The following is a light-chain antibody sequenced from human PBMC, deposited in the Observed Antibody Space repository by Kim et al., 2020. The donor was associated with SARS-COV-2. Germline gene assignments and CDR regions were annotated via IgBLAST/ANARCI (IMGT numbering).Light chain of an antibody. CDR1: SGHISYA. Sequence: ASVKLPCTLSSGHISYAIAWHQQQPEKGPRYLMKLNSDGSHSKGDGIPVRFSGSSSGAERYLTISSLQSEDEADYYCQTWGTGIVVFGGGTQLTVL. CDR2: LNSDGSH. V-gene: IGLV4-69*01. CDR3: QTWGTGIVV. J-gene: IGLJ2*01.